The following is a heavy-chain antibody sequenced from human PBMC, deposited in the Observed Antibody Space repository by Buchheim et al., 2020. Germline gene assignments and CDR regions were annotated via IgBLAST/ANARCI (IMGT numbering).Heavy chain of an antibody. CDR2: FHYSGGT. Sequence: QVQLQESGPGLVKPSETLSLTCIISGGSISTYYWSWVRQSPGKGLEWIGYFHYSGGTNNNPPLKSRVTMSVDTSKNLFSLNLSSMTAADTAVYYCARAPSGNRGYYYFDYWGQGAL. CDR3: ARAPSGNRGYYYFDY. CDR1: GGSISTYY. J-gene: IGHJ4*02. D-gene: IGHD2-15*01. V-gene: IGHV4-59*13.